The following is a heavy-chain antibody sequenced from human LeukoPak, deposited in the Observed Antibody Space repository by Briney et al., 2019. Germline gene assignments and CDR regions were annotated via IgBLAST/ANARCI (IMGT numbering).Heavy chain of an antibody. CDR2: INPNSGGT. D-gene: IGHD3-10*01. CDR3: ARDTEYGSGSYYNVDYYYMDV. Sequence: GASVKVSCKASGYTFTSYGISWVRQAPGQGLDWIGSINPNSGGTNYAQKFQGRVTMTRDTSISTAYMELSGLRSDDTAVYYCARDTEYGSGSYYNVDYYYMDVWGKGTTV. J-gene: IGHJ6*03. V-gene: IGHV1-2*02. CDR1: GYTFTSYG.